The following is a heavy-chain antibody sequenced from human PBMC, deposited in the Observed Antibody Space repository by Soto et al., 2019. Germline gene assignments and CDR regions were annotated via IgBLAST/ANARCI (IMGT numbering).Heavy chain of an antibody. CDR2: IYWDDDK. V-gene: IGHV2-5*02. J-gene: IGHJ4*02. D-gene: IGHD1-26*01. Sequence: ESGPTLVNPTQTLTLTCTFSGFSLSTSGVGVGWIRQPPGKALEWLALIYWDDDKRYSPSLKSRLTITEDTSKNQVVLTMTNMDPVDTATYYCAHRAIGNWEPKHIYFDYWGQGTLVTVSS. CDR1: GFSLSTSGVG. CDR3: AHRAIGNWEPKHIYFDY.